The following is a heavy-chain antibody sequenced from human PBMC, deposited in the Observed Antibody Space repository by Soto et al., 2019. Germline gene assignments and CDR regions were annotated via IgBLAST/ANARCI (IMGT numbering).Heavy chain of an antibody. CDR1: GGSVSSGSYY. V-gene: IGHV4-61*01. CDR3: ARASMGYSSSWFDP. J-gene: IGHJ5*02. D-gene: IGHD6-13*01. CDR2: IYYSGST. Sequence: SETLSLTCTVSGGSVSSGSYYWSWIRQPPGKGLEWIGYIYYSGSTNYNPSLKSRVTISVDTSKNQFSLKLSSVTAADTAVYYCARASMGYSSSWFDPWGQGTLVTVSS.